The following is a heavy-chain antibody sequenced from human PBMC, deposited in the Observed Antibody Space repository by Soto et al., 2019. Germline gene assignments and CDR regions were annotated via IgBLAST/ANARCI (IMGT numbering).Heavy chain of an antibody. CDR3: AKAPIVVVVAATLWFDP. D-gene: IGHD2-15*01. J-gene: IGHJ5*02. Sequence: GGSLRLSCAASGFTFSSYAMSWVRQAPGKGLEWVSAISGSGGSTYYADSVKGRFTISRDNSKNTLYLQMNSLRAEDTAVYYCAKAPIVVVVAATLWFDPWGQGTLVTVSS. V-gene: IGHV3-23*01. CDR1: GFTFSSYA. CDR2: ISGSGGST.